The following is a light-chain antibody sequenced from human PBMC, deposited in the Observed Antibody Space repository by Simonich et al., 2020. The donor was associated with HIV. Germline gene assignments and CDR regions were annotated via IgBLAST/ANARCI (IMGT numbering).Light chain of an antibody. CDR1: QSVSSN. J-gene: IGKJ5*01. CDR2: GAS. CDR3: QQRSSWLIT. V-gene: IGKV3-15*01. Sequence: DIVMTQSPATLSVSPGERATLSGRASQSVSSNVAWYQQRPGQAPRLLIYGASTRATGIPARFSGSGAGTEFTLTISSLEPEDFAVYYCQQRSSWLITFGQGTRLGIK.